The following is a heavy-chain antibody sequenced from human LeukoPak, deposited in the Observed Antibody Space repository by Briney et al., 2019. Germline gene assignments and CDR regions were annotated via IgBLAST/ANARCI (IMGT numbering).Heavy chain of an antibody. CDR1: GFTFSSYA. Sequence: PGGSLRLSCAASGFTFSSYAMQWVRQAPGKGLEGVSYITYNSGTLFYADSVKGRFTISRDNAKDSLYLQMSSLRDEDTAVYYCARDSGYSYADDYWGQGTLVTVSS. V-gene: IGHV3-48*02. D-gene: IGHD5-18*01. CDR2: ITYNSGTL. J-gene: IGHJ4*02. CDR3: ARDSGYSYADDY.